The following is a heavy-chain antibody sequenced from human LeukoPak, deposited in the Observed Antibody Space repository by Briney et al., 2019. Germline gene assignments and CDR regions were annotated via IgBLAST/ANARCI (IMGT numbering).Heavy chain of an antibody. D-gene: IGHD3-22*01. V-gene: IGHV4-39*07. J-gene: IGHJ6*03. CDR2: IYYSGST. CDR1: GGSISSSSYY. CDR3: TKTSSGYYYAPTVYYYYMDV. Sequence: SETLSLTCTVSGGSISSSSYYWGWIRQPPGKGLEWIGSIYYSGSTYYNPSLKSRVTISVDTSKNQFSLKLSSVTAADTAVYYCTKTSSGYYYAPTVYYYYMDVWGKETTVTVSS.